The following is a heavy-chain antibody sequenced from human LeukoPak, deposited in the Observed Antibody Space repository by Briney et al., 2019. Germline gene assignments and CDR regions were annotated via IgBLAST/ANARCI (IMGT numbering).Heavy chain of an antibody. V-gene: IGHV4-59*08. CDR1: GGSIRRFY. Sequence: SETLSLTCTVSGGSIRRFYWSCIRQPPGKGLEWIGYIFYSGSTNYNPSLKSRVTMSVATSKNQFSLKLSSVTAADTAVYYCARHTHVPLPSCFYFEMDVCGQGTTVTVSS. J-gene: IGHJ6*02. D-gene: IGHD2-15*01. CDR2: IFYSGST. CDR3: ARHTHVPLPSCFYFEMDV.